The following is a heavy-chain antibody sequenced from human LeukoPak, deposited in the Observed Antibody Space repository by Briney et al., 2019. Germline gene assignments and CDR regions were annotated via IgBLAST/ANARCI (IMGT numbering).Heavy chain of an antibody. CDR3: ARAGVAVAYYYYFDY. D-gene: IGHD6-19*01. J-gene: IGHJ4*02. CDR1: GFTFSGYW. Sequence: GGSLRLSCAASGFTFSGYWMHWVRQAPGKGLVWVSRIKSDGSRTTYAASVKGRFTISRDNAKNTLYLQMNSLRAEDTAVYYCARAGVAVAYYYYFDYWGQGSLVTVSS. V-gene: IGHV3-74*01. CDR2: IKSDGSRT.